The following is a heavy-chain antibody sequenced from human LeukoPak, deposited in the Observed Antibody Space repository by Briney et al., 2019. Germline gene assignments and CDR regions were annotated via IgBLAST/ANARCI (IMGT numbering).Heavy chain of an antibody. V-gene: IGHV3-74*01. CDR1: GFTFSSYW. J-gene: IGHJ4*02. D-gene: IGHD3-3*01. CDR3: ARDPDLEWLVVASLYYFDY. Sequence: GGSLRLSCAASGFTFSSYWMHWVRQAPGKGLVWVSRINTDGSSTSYADSVKGRFTISRDNAKNTLYLQMNSLRAEDTAVYYCARDPDLEWLVVASLYYFDYWGQGTLVTVSS. CDR2: INTDGSST.